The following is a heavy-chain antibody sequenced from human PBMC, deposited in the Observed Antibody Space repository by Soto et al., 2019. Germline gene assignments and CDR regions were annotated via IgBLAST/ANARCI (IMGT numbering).Heavy chain of an antibody. CDR1: GFILSDCA. CDR2: ISSSSSVI. J-gene: IGHJ6*03. D-gene: IGHD7-27*01. V-gene: IGHV3-48*01. Sequence: AGGSLILSCATSGFILSDCAMNWVRQAPGKGLEWVSYISSSSSVIDYADSVKGRFTVSRDNAGNSLYLQMNSLRAEDTAVYYCARDLSWGSNWYYYMDVWGKGTTVTVSS. CDR3: ARDLSWGSNWYYYMDV.